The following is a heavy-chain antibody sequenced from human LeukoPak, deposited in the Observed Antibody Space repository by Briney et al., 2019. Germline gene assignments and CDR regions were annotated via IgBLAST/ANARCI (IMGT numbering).Heavy chain of an antibody. CDR2: INPSGGDT. CDR1: GYTFTSYY. CDR3: ALGQQQLPWYGMDV. D-gene: IGHD6-13*01. Sequence: ASVKVSCKASGYTFTSYYMHWVRQAPGQGLEWMGIINPSGGDTSYAQKLQGRVTMARDTSTSTVYMELSSLRSEDTAVYYCALGQQQLPWYGMDVWGQGTTVTVSS. J-gene: IGHJ6*02. V-gene: IGHV1-46*01.